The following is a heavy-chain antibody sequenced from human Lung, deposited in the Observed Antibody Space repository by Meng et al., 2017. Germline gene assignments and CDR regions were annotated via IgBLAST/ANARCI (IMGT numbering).Heavy chain of an antibody. CDR1: GFPFSSYS. D-gene: IGHD2-15*01. CDR3: ARGRVVVAATPSDY. CDR2: ISSSSS. J-gene: IGHJ4*02. Sequence: EVQLVESGGGLVKPGGSLGRSCAASGFPFSSYSMNWARQAPGKGLEWVSSISSSSSYADSVKGRFTISRDNAKNSLYLQMNSLRAEDTAVYYCARGRVVVAATPSDYWGQGTLVPSPQ. V-gene: IGHV3-21*01.